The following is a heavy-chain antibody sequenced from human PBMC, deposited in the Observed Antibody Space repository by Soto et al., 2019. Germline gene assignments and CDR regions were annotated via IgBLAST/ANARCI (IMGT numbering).Heavy chain of an antibody. V-gene: IGHV4-61*01. CDR2: IYYSGST. CDR1: GGSVSSGSYY. J-gene: IGHJ6*02. D-gene: IGHD6-13*01. Sequence: QVQLQESGPGLVKPSETLSLTCTVSGGSVSSGSYYWSWIRQPPGKGLEWIGYIYYSGSTNYNPSPKSRVTISVDTSNNQFSLKLSSVTAADTAVYYCASFSIAAAGWGLGVGSNYYYGMDVWGQGTTVTVSS. CDR3: ASFSIAAAGWGLGVGSNYYYGMDV.